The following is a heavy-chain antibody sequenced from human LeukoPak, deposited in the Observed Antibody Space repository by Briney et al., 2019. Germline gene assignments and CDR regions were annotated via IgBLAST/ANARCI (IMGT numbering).Heavy chain of an antibody. D-gene: IGHD2-2*01. CDR1: GFPFSDYT. CDR3: SKLGCTGTICYANY. Sequence: GGSLRLSCAASGFPFSDYTMTWVRQTPGKGLEWVSVISGGGDSADYADSMKGRFTISRDNSKNTLYLQMYSLRAEDTASYYYSKLGCTGTICYANYWGQGTLVTVSS. CDR2: ISGGGDSA. J-gene: IGHJ4*02. V-gene: IGHV3-23*01.